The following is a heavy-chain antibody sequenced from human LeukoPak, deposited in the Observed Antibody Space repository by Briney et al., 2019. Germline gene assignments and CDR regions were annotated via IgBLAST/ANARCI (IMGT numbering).Heavy chain of an antibody. V-gene: IGHV1-2*02. J-gene: IGHJ5*02. CDR1: GYTFTGYY. D-gene: IGHD3-10*01. Sequence: ASVKVSCKASGYTFTGYYMHWVRQAPGQGLEWMGWINPNSGGTNYAQKFQGRVTMTRDTSISTAYMEPSRLRSDDTAVYYCARGELIQGMKWFGELWYWFDPWGQGTLVTVSS. CDR2: INPNSGGT. CDR3: ARGELIQGMKWFGELWYWFDP.